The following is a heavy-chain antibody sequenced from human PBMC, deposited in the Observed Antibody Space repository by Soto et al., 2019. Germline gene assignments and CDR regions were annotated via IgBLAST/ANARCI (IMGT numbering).Heavy chain of an antibody. D-gene: IGHD3-10*01. CDR3: ARDPSMVRGENWYFDL. CDR1: GFTFSSYS. CDR2: ISSSRSYI. J-gene: IGHJ2*01. Sequence: EVQLVESGGGLVKPGGPLRLSCAASGFTFSSYSMNWVRQAPGKGLEWVSSISSSRSYIYYADSVRGRFTISRDDAKNSLYLQMNSLRAEDTAVYYCARDPSMVRGENWYFDLWGRGTLVTVSS. V-gene: IGHV3-21*01.